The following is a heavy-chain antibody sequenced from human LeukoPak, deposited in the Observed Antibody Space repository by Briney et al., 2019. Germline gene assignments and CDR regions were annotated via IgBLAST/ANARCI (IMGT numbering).Heavy chain of an antibody. CDR1: GFTFSSYG. V-gene: IGHV3-23*01. J-gene: IGHJ4*02. D-gene: IGHD6-19*01. Sequence: PGGSLRLSCAASGFTFSSYGMSWVRQAPGKGLEWVSAISGSGGSTYYADSVKGRFTISRDNSKNTLYLQMNSLRAGDTAVYYCAKDPSSGWYMYFDYWGQGTLVTVSS. CDR3: AKDPSSGWYMYFDY. CDR2: ISGSGGST.